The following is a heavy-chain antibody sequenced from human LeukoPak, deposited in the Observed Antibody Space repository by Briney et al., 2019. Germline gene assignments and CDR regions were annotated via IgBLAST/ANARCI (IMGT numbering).Heavy chain of an antibody. Sequence: PGGSLRLSCAASGFTFSSYSMNWVRQAPGKGLEWVSYISSSSSTIYYADSVKGRFTISRDNAKNSLYLQMNSLRAADTAKYYCAKASRRHCGTTICYTLDYWGQGTLVTVSS. CDR2: ISSSSSTI. D-gene: IGHD2-2*02. J-gene: IGHJ4*02. V-gene: IGHV3-48*01. CDR1: GFTFSSYS. CDR3: AKASRRHCGTTICYTLDY.